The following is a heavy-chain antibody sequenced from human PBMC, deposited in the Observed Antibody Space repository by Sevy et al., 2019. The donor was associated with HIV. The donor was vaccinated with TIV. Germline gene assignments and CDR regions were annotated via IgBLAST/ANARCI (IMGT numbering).Heavy chain of an antibody. CDR2: IYTSGST. V-gene: IGHV4-4*07. CDR1: GDSMSGYY. D-gene: IGHD2-2*01. CDR3: VHSSSHQPVHYYYYMDV. J-gene: IGHJ6*03. Sequence: SETLSLTCTVSGDSMSGYYRSWIRQPAGKGLEWIGRIYTSGSTYYNPSLKSRVTLSIDTSKNQFSLRLSSVTAADMAVYFCVHSSSHQPVHYYYYMDVWGKGTSVTVSS.